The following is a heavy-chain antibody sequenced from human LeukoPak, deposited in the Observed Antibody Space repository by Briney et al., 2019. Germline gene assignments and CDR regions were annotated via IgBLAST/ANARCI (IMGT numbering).Heavy chain of an antibody. CDR1: GGSMSNYY. D-gene: IGHD3-10*01. CDR3: TKSDGYGLIRI. V-gene: IGHV4-59*12. Sequence: KSSVTLSLTCTVSGGSMSNYYWSWIRQPPGKGLEWIGYMYYSGYSNYNPSLKSRVTISLDTSKNQFSLKVISMTAADTAAYYCTKSDGYGLIRICGRGTMVTVSS. J-gene: IGHJ3*02. CDR2: MYYSGYS.